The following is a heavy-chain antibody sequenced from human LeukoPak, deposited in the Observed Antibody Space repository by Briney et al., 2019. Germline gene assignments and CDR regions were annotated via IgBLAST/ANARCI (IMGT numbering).Heavy chain of an antibody. D-gene: IGHD3-22*01. V-gene: IGHV1-69*06. Sequence: SVKVSCKASGGTFSSYAVSRVRLTPGQGLEWLGGIIPVFGTTTYAQKFQAKVTMTADKSTNTAYLEISSLTSDDTAVYYCARCSPGDSSNFYAVLQYWGQGTQVTVST. CDR3: ARCSPGDSSNFYAVLQY. CDR2: IIPVFGTT. CDR1: GGTFSSYA. J-gene: IGHJ4*02.